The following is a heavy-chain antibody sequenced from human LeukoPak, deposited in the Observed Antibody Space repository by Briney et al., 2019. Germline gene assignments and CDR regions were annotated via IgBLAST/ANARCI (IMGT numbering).Heavy chain of an antibody. V-gene: IGHV4-34*01. CDR1: GFTFSSYW. Sequence: GSLRLSCAASGFTFSSYWMSWVRQAPGKGLEWIGEINHSGSTKYNSSLRSRVIILVDMSKNQFSLQLSSVTAADMAVYYCARGGVPGGFDIWGQGTMVTVSS. D-gene: IGHD2-15*01. CDR3: ARGGVPGGFDI. CDR2: INHSGST. J-gene: IGHJ3*02.